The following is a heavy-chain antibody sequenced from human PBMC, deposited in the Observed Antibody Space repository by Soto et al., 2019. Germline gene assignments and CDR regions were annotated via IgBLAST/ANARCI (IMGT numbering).Heavy chain of an antibody. D-gene: IGHD3-3*01. CDR2: ISYDGSNK. V-gene: IGHV3-30*18. J-gene: IGHJ6*02. Sequence: PGGSLRLSCAASGFTFSSYGMHWVRQAPGKGLEWVAVISYDGSNKYYADSVKSRFTISRDNSKNTLYLQMNSLRAEDTAVYYCANLEYENTYGMDVWGQGTTVTSP. CDR3: ANLEYENTYGMDV. CDR1: GFTFSSYG.